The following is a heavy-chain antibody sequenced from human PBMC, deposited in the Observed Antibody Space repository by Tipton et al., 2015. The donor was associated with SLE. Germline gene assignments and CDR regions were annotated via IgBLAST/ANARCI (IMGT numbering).Heavy chain of an antibody. CDR1: GDSVSSSSKY. D-gene: IGHD5-18*01. CDR3: ARLHGYSYGLNWFDP. V-gene: IGHV4-39*07. Sequence: LRLSCTVSGDSVSSSSKYWAWIRQPPGKGLEWIGSIYYTGTTTYYNSFLKSRVTMSVDTSKNQFSLRLTSVIAADTAVYYCARLHGYSYGLNWFDPWGQGTLISVSS. J-gene: IGHJ5*02. CDR2: IYYTGTTT.